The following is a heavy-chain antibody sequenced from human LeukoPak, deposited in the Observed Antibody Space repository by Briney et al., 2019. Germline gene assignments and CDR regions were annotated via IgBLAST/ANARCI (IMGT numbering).Heavy chain of an antibody. J-gene: IGHJ5*02. Sequence: SETLSLTCSVSGGSISSYYWSWIRQPPGKGLEWIGYIYYSGSTNYNPSHKSRVTISLDTSKSQFSLKLTSVTAADTAVYYCARAPIPYDRSRTDYRFDPWGQGTLVTVAS. CDR3: ARAPIPYDRSRTDYRFDP. CDR1: GGSISSYY. V-gene: IGHV4-59*01. D-gene: IGHD3-16*01. CDR2: IYYSGST.